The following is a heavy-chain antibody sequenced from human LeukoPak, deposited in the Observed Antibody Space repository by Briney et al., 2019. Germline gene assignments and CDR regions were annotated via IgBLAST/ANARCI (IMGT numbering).Heavy chain of an antibody. CDR3: ARTYSSGPGTGISY. Sequence: PGGSLRLSCAASGFTFSRYGMHWVRQAPGRGLEWVAVIWYDGSNKYYADSVKGRFTISRDNSKNTLYLQMNSLRAEDTAVYYCARTYSSGPGTGISYWGQGTLVTVSS. V-gene: IGHV3-33*01. J-gene: IGHJ4*02. CDR2: IWYDGSNK. CDR1: GFTFSRYG. D-gene: IGHD6-19*01.